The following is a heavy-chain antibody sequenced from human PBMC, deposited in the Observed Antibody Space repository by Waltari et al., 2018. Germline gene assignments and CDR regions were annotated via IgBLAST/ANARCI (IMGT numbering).Heavy chain of an antibody. D-gene: IGHD3-16*02. V-gene: IGHV1-2*02. Sequence: QVQLVQSGAEVKKPGASVKVSCKASGYTFTGYYMHWVRQAPGQGLEWMGWINPNSGGTNYAQKVQGRVTMTRDTSISTAYMELSRLRSDDTAVYYCARIVIGSYWGQGTLVTVSS. J-gene: IGHJ4*02. CDR2: INPNSGGT. CDR3: ARIVIGSY. CDR1: GYTFTGYY.